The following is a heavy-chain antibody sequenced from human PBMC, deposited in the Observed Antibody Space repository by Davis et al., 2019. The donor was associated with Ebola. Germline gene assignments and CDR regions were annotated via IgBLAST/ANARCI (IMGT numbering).Heavy chain of an antibody. CDR2: ISGSGGST. J-gene: IGHJ4*02. V-gene: IGHV3-23*01. Sequence: GGSLRLSCAASGFTVSSNYMSWVRQAPGKGLEWVSAISGSGGSTYYADSVKGRFTISRDNSKNTLYLQMNSLRAEDTAVYYCAKARYTAMVFYFDYWGQGTLVTVSS. CDR3: AKARYTAMVFYFDY. D-gene: IGHD5-18*01. CDR1: GFTVSSNY.